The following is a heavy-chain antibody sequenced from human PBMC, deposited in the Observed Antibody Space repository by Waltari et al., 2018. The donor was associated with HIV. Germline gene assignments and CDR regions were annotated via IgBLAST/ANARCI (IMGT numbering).Heavy chain of an antibody. D-gene: IGHD3-10*01. Sequence: QVHLVEFGGGVVHPGRSLSLPLLAPAFTFSSYGMLWVRQAPGQGLDWVAVISYEGSNKYYADSVKGRFTISRDNSKNTLYLQMNSLRAEDTAVYYCAKGRGIDYWGQGTLVTVSS. V-gene: IGHV3-30*18. CDR1: AFTFSSYG. J-gene: IGHJ4*02. CDR3: AKGRGIDY. CDR2: ISYEGSNK.